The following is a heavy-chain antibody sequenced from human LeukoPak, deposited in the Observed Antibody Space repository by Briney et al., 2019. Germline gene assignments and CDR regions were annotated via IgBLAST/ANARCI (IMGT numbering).Heavy chain of an antibody. Sequence: GGSLRLSCAASGFTFSSYAMSWVRQAPGKGLEWVSAISGSGGSTYYADSVKGRFTISRDNSKNTLYLQMYSLRAEDTAVYYCAKDLPRIVVVPAATFDYWGQGTLVTVSS. J-gene: IGHJ4*02. CDR1: GFTFSSYA. D-gene: IGHD2-2*01. CDR3: AKDLPRIVVVPAATFDY. CDR2: ISGSGGST. V-gene: IGHV3-23*01.